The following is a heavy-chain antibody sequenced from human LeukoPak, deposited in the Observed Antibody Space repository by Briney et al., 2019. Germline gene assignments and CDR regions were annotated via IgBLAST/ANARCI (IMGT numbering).Heavy chain of an antibody. CDR3: ARSVDGYSYGFF. V-gene: IGHV1-69*13. CDR2: IIPIFGTA. CDR1: GGTLSSYA. J-gene: IGHJ4*02. D-gene: IGHD5-18*01. Sequence: VASVKVSCKASGGTLSSYAISWVRQAPGQGLEWMGGIIPIFGTANYAQKFQGRVTITADESTSTAYMELSSLRSEDTAVYYCARSVDGYSYGFFWGQGTLVTVSS.